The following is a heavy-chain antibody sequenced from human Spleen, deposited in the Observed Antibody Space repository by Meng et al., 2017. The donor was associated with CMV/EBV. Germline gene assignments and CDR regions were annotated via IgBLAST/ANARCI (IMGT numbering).Heavy chain of an antibody. CDR3: ATSNKFLRFLE. V-gene: IGHV4-38-2*01. D-gene: IGHD3-3*01. CDR2: FYHSGTI. J-gene: IGHJ4*02. CDR1: AYSVTNSYF. Sequence: GSLRLSCAVSAYSVTNSYFWGWIRQPPGKGLEWIATFYHSGTIYYNPSLKSRVTIPVDTSNKLFSLKLSSATAADTAVYYCATSNKFLRFLEWGQGTLVTVSS.